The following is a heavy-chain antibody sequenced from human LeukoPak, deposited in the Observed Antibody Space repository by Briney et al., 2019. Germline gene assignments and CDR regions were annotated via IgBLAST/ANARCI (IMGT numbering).Heavy chain of an antibody. CDR1: GGSFSGYY. V-gene: IGHV4-34*01. CDR2: INHSGST. D-gene: IGHD1-1*01. Sequence: SETLSLTCAVYGGSFSGYYWSWIRQPPGKGLEWIGEINHSGSTNYNPSLKSRVTISVDTSKSQFSLKLSSVTAADTAVYYCARGLERDDAFDIWGQGTMVTVSS. CDR3: ARGLERDDAFDI. J-gene: IGHJ3*02.